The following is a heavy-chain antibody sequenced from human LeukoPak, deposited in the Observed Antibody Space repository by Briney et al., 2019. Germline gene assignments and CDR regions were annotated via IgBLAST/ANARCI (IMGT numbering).Heavy chain of an antibody. Sequence: PSETLSLTCTVSGGSISSSSYYWGWIRQPPGNGLEWIGSIYYSGSTYYNPSLKSRVTISVDTSKNQFSLKLSSVTAADTAVYYCARVKKSTWIQNHDAFDIWGQGTMVTVSS. CDR1: GGSISSSSYY. CDR3: ARVKKSTWIQNHDAFDI. CDR2: IYYSGST. D-gene: IGHD5-18*01. J-gene: IGHJ3*02. V-gene: IGHV4-39*07.